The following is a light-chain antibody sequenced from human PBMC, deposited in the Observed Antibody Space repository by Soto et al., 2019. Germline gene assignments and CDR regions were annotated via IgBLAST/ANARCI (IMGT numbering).Light chain of an antibody. Sequence: EIVLTQSPGTLSLSPGERATLSCRASQSVSNSYLAWYQQKPGQAPRLLIYGASSRATGIPDRFSGSGSGTDLTLTISRLEPEDFAVYYCQQYGSSPFTFGPGTEVDIK. CDR3: QQYGSSPFT. V-gene: IGKV3-20*01. CDR1: QSVSNSY. J-gene: IGKJ3*01. CDR2: GAS.